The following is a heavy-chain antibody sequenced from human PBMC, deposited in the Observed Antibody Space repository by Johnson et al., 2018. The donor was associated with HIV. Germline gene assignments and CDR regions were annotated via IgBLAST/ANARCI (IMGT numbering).Heavy chain of an antibody. V-gene: IGHV3-11*04. D-gene: IGHD2-21*01. CDR3: ARDWVIGDAFDI. J-gene: IGHJ3*02. CDR1: GFSVSNNY. Sequence: QMQLVESGGGLVQPGGSLRLSCGASGFSVSNNYMNWVRQAPGKGLEWVSYISSSGNPIYYADSVKGRFTISRDNAKNSLYLQMNSLRAEDTAVYYCARDWVIGDAFDIWGQGTKVTVSS. CDR2: ISSSGNPI.